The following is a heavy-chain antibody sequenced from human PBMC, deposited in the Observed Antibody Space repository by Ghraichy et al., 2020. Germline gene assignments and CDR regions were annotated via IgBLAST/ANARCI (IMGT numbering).Heavy chain of an antibody. Sequence: GVLRLSCTASGFTFSDAWMTWVRQAPGKGLECVGRIKSKTSGGTADYAAPVKDRFAISRDDSKNTLYLQLNSLKVEDTAVYYCTTTFSSGWYVYWGQGTLVSVSS. V-gene: IGHV3-15*01. CDR1: GFTFSDAW. CDR3: TTTFSSGWYVY. J-gene: IGHJ4*02. D-gene: IGHD6-19*01. CDR2: IKSKTSGGTA.